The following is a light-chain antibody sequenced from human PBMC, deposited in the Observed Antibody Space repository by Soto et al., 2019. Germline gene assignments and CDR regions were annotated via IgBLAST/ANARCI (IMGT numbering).Light chain of an antibody. J-gene: IGKJ1*01. CDR1: QSVSSR. Sequence: EIVLTQSPGTLSFSSGERASLSFMASQSVSSRLAWYQQKPGQAPRLLISGASSRATGIPDRFSGSGSGTDFTLTISRLEPEDFALYYCQHYVERSPITFGQGTKVDIK. CDR3: QHYVERSPIT. V-gene: IGKV3-20*01. CDR2: GAS.